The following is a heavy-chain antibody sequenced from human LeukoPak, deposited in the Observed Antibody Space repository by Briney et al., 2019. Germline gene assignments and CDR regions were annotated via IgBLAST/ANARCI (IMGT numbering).Heavy chain of an antibody. CDR1: GFNVSTNN. V-gene: IGHV3-66*04. CDR2: FHAGGGP. Sequence: PGGSLRLSCVGSGFNVSTNNMYWVRQALGKGLECVSAFHAGGGPDYSDSVRDRFTISRDNSKNTLYLQMNSLRAEDTAVYFCGRRFCNSCPLDFWGQGTLVTVSS. CDR3: GRRFCNSCPLDF. J-gene: IGHJ4*02. D-gene: IGHD2-21*01.